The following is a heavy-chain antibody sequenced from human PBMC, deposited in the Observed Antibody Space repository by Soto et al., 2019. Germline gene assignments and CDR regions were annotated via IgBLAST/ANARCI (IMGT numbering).Heavy chain of an antibody. CDR1: GYTFTSYA. J-gene: IGHJ6*02. V-gene: IGHV1-3*01. D-gene: IGHD4-4*01. Sequence: ASVKVSCKASGYTFTSYAMHWVRQAPGQRLEWMGWINAGNGNTKYSQKFQGRVTITRDTSASTAYMELSSLRSEDTAVYYCARGGTVTTVHYYYYYGMDVWGQGTTVTVS. CDR3: ARGGTVTTVHYYYYYGMDV. CDR2: INAGNGNT.